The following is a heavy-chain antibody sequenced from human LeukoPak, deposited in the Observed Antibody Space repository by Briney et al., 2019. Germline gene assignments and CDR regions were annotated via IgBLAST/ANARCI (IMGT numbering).Heavy chain of an antibody. V-gene: IGHV1-2*02. J-gene: IGHJ5*02. D-gene: IGHD4-11*01. CDR2: INPNSGGT. CDR1: GYTFTGYY. CDR3: ARSRTTVTTGWFDP. Sequence: ASVKVSCEASGYTFTGYYMHWVRQAPGQGLEWMGWINPNSGGTNYAQKFQGRVTMTRDTSISTAYMELSRLRSDDTAVYYCARSRTTVTTGWFDPWGQGTLVTVSS.